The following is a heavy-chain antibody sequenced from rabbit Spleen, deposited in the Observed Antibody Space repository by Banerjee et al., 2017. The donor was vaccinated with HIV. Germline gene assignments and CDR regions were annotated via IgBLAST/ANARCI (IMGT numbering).Heavy chain of an antibody. V-gene: IGHV1S45*01. Sequence: QEQLEESGGGLVKPEGSLTLTCKASGFSFSDTDVMCWVRQAPGKGLEWIACINTATAKGVYASWAKGRFAISKTSSTTVTLQMTSLTVADTATYFCARDPAYASGSGAYIPYLWGPGTLVTVS. CDR1: GFSFSDTDV. CDR3: ARDPAYASGSGAYIPYL. CDR2: INTATAKG. D-gene: IGHD1-1*01. J-gene: IGHJ4*01.